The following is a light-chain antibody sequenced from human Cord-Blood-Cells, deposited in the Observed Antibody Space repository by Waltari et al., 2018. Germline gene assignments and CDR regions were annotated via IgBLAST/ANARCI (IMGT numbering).Light chain of an antibody. V-gene: IGLV1-40*01. Sequence: QSVLTQPPSVSGAPGQRVTISCTGSSSNIGAGYDVHWYQQLPGTAPKLLIYAYSQRSSGVPDRFSGSKSGTSASLAITGLQAEDEADYYCQSYDRSLSGWVFGGGTKLTVL. CDR2: AYS. J-gene: IGLJ3*02. CDR3: QSYDRSLSGWV. CDR1: SSNIGAGYD.